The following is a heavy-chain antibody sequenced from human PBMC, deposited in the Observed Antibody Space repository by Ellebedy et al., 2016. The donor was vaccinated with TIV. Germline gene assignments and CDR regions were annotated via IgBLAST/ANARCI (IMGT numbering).Heavy chain of an antibody. D-gene: IGHD3-22*01. V-gene: IGHV1-3*01. J-gene: IGHJ5*02. CDR2: INAGNGNT. Sequence: AASVKVSCKASGYTFTTYAMHWVRQAPGQRLEWMGWINAGNGNTKYSQKFQGRVTITRDPSASTAYMELSSLRSEDPAVYYCARLSRVYDSSGYNWFDPWGQGTLVTVSS. CDR1: GYTFTTYA. CDR3: ARLSRVYDSSGYNWFDP.